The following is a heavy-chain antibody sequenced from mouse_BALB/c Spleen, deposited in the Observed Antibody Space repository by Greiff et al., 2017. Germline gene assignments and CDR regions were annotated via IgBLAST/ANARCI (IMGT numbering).Heavy chain of an antibody. J-gene: IGHJ4*01. Sequence: VQVVESGAELVRPGTSVKISCKASGYTFTNYWLGWVKQRPGHGLEWIGDIYPGGGYTNYNEKFKGKATLTADTSSSTAYMQLSSLTSEDSAVYFCARGRNAMDYWGQGTSVTVSS. CDR3: ARGRNAMDY. CDR2: IYPGGGYT. V-gene: IGHV1-63*02. CDR1: GYTFTNYW.